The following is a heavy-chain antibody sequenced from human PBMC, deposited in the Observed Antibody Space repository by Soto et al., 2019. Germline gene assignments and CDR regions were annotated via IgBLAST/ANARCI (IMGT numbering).Heavy chain of an antibody. CDR3: ARPRTYGSGSRAGVIDY. J-gene: IGHJ4*02. V-gene: IGHV5-51*01. Sequence: GESLKISCKGSGYSFTSYWIGRVRQMPGKGLEWMGIIYPGDSDTRYSPSFQGQVTIAADKSIATAYLQWRSLKASDTAMYYCARPRTYGSGSRAGVIDYWGQGTLVTVSS. CDR1: GYSFTSYW. CDR2: IYPGDSDT. D-gene: IGHD3-10*01.